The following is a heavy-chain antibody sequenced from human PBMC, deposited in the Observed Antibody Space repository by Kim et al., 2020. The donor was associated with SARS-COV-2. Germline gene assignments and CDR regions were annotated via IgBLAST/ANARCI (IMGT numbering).Heavy chain of an antibody. V-gene: IGHV4-34*01. J-gene: IGHJ4*02. CDR2: INHSGST. D-gene: IGHD6-19*01. CDR1: GGSFSGYY. CDR3: ARVVRGVAGIRPLGSFDY. Sequence: SETLSLTCAGYGGSFSGYYWGWIRQPPGKGLGGIGEINHSGSTNYNPSLKSRVTISVDTSKNQFSLKLSSVTAADTAVYYCARVVRGVAGIRPLGSFDYWGQRTPVSVSS.